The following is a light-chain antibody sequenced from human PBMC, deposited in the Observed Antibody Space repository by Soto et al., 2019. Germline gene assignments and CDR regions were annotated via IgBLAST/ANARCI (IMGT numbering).Light chain of an antibody. CDR3: QQYGSSSIT. CDR2: AAS. Sequence: EIVLTQSPGTLSLSAGERATLSCRASQGVSNSYLAWYQQRPGQAPRLLIYAASSRATGIPDRFSGSGSGTDFTLTISRLEPEDXAVYYCQQYGSSSITFGQGTRLE. CDR1: QGVSNSY. J-gene: IGKJ5*01. V-gene: IGKV3-20*01.